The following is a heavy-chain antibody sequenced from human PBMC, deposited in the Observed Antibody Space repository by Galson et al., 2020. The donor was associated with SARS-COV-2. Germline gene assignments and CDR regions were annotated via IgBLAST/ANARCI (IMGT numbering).Heavy chain of an antibody. CDR3: AREHTPKTCDN. CDR1: GDSINIYY. Sequence: ETSETLSLTCTVSGDSINIYYWAWIRQPPGKGLEWIGRIYPTGSINYNPSFKSRVTLSADTSKNQVTLTLTSVTAADTALYYCAREHTPKTCDNWGQGIMVTVSS. CDR2: IYPTGSI. J-gene: IGHJ3*02. V-gene: IGHV4-4*07. D-gene: IGHD2-2*02.